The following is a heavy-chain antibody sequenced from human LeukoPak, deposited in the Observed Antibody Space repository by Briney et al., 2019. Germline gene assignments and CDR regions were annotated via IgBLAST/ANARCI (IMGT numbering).Heavy chain of an antibody. CDR2: MYHSGST. D-gene: IGHD5-18*01. V-gene: IGHV4-59*01. Sequence: PSETLSLTCAVYGGSFSGYYWSWIRQSPGKGLEWIGLMYHSGSTNYNPSLKSRVIMSQDTSTNQFSLQVNSVTAADSAVYYCARSFRGYSQGYYYYAMDVWGQGTTVTVFS. J-gene: IGHJ6*02. CDR1: GGSFSGYY. CDR3: ARSFRGYSQGYYYYAMDV.